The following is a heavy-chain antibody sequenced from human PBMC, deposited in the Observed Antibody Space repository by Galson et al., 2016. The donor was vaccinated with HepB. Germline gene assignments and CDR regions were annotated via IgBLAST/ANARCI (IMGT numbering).Heavy chain of an antibody. CDR3: AREDTIYDVVTPGYSALDP. CDR2: ISGHNGNT. Sequence: SVKVSCKASGYSFISHYVHWVRQAPGQGLEWMGWISGHNGNTRYAEKFLGRVTMTTDTPASTAYLELRSLRSDDTAVYYCAREDTIYDVVTPGYSALDPWGKGTTVTVSS. V-gene: IGHV1-18*01. D-gene: IGHD3-3*01. CDR1: GYSFISHY. J-gene: IGHJ6*04.